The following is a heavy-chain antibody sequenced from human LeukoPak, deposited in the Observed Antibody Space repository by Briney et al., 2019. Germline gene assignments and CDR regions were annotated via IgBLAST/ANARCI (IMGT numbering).Heavy chain of an antibody. CDR2: INKEGGTI. CDR3: ARNRGWQQFDC. J-gene: IGHJ4*02. V-gene: IGHV3-7*01. Sequence: ETLSLTCTVSGYSISNGFYWAWVRPPPGKGVGGVGNINKEGGTIKFLESVKGRFPISRDNTKNSLYLQMHNLRAEAPAVYYCARNRGWQQFDCWGQGTLATVSS. D-gene: IGHD5-24*01. CDR1: GYSISNGFY.